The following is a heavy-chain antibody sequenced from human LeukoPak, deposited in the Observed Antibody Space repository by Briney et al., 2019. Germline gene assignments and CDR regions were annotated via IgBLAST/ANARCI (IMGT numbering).Heavy chain of an antibody. V-gene: IGHV4-38-2*02. J-gene: IGHJ4*02. Sequence: SETLSLTCTVSGYSISSGYYWGWIRQPPGKGLEWIASISHSGSTYYNPSLKSRVTISVDKAKNQFSLNLNSVTAADTAVYYCARGGDRSFDYWGQGTLVTVSS. CDR3: ARGGDRSFDY. CDR2: ISHSGST. D-gene: IGHD3-10*01. CDR1: GYSISSGYY.